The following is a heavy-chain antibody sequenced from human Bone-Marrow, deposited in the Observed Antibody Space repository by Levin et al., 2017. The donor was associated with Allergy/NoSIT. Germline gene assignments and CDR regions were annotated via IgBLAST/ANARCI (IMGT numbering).Heavy chain of an antibody. D-gene: IGHD3-3*01. CDR1: GFTFSSYA. V-gene: IGHV3-23*01. Sequence: GESLKISCAASGFTFSSYAMSWVRQAPGKGLEWVSAISGSGGSTYYADSVKGRFTISRDNSKNTLYLQMNSLRAEDTAVYYCAKGFGFWSGDYPFDYWGQGTLVTVSA. J-gene: IGHJ4*02. CDR3: AKGFGFWSGDYPFDY. CDR2: ISGSGGST.